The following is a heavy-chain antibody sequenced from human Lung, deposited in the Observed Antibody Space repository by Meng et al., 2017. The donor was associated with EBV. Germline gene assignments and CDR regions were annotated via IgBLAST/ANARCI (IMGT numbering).Heavy chain of an antibody. J-gene: IGHJ4*02. CDR3: ASGTPGRSYCDY. CDR1: GYTFGSYG. D-gene: IGHD2-15*01. CDR2: FVNYVDT. Sequence: QFPLLQLGPGGKKPGASVRVSCKASGYTFGSYGICWVRQAPGQGLEWMGWFVNYVDTYPAPKFQGRVTMTTDTHTNTAFMELRSLTSDDTAVYYCASGTPGRSYCDYWGQGTLVTVSS. V-gene: IGHV1-18*01.